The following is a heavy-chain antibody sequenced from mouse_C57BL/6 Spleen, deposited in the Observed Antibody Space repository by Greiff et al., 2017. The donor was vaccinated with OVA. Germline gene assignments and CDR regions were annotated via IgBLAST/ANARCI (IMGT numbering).Heavy chain of an antibody. Sequence: DVKLVESGPGLVKPSQSLSLTCSVTGYSITSGYYWNWIRQFPGNKLEWMGYISYDGSNNYNPSLKNRISITRDTSKNQFFLKLNSVTTEDTATYYCASGYYDFDYWGQGTTLTVSS. CDR2: ISYDGSN. CDR3: ASGYYDFDY. D-gene: IGHD2-4*01. J-gene: IGHJ2*01. V-gene: IGHV3-6*01. CDR1: GYSITSGYY.